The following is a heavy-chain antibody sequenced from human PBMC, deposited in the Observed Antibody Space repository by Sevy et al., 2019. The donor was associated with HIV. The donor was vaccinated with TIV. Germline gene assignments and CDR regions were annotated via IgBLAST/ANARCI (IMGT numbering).Heavy chain of an antibody. D-gene: IGHD3-22*01. CDR1: GYTFTSYD. CDR3: ARGYYYDANGDDAFDI. V-gene: IGHV1-8*01. CDR2: MNPNSGGR. J-gene: IGHJ3*02. Sequence: ASVKVSCKASGYTFTSYDINWVRQATGQGLEWMGWMNPNSGGRGYAQKFQGRVTMTRDTSISTAYMELSSLRSEDTAVYYCARGYYYDANGDDAFDIWGQGTMVTVSS.